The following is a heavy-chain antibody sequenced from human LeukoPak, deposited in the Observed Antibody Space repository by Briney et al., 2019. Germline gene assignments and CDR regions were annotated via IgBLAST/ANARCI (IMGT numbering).Heavy chain of an antibody. CDR3: ARERDGRFFDY. CDR2: INQDGSEK. D-gene: IGHD5-24*01. V-gene: IGHV3-7*01. J-gene: IGHJ4*02. Sequence: GGSLRLSCAVSGLIFRSYWMSWVRQAPGKGLEWVANINQDGSEKYLVDSVKSRFTISRDNAKNSLHLQMNTLRAEDTAVYYCARERDGRFFDYWGQGTLVTVSS. CDR1: GLIFRSYW.